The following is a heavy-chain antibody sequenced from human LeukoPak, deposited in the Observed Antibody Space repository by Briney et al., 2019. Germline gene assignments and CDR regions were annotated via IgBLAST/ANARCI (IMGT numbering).Heavy chain of an antibody. CDR2: IYYSGST. Sequence: PSETLSLTCTVSGGSISSYYWSWIRQPPGKGLEWIGYIYYSGSTNYNPSLKSRVTISVDTSKNQFSLKLSSVIAADTAVYYCARDKGDYISYYYYYMDVWGKGTTVTVSS. J-gene: IGHJ6*03. V-gene: IGHV4-59*01. CDR1: GGSISSYY. D-gene: IGHD4-17*01. CDR3: ARDKGDYISYYYYYMDV.